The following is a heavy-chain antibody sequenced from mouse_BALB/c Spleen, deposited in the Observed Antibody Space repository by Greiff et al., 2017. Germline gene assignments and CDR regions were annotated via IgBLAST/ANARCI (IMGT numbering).Heavy chain of an antibody. CDR2: INPSSGYT. Sequence: QVQLKESAAELARPGASVKMSCKASGYTFTSYTMHWVKQRPGQGLEWIGYINPSSGYTEYNQKFKDKTTLTADKSSSTAYMQLSSLTSEDSAVYYCARGGYMSFDYWGQGTTLTVSS. D-gene: IGHD2-2*01. CDR1: GYTFTSYT. J-gene: IGHJ2*01. V-gene: IGHV1-4*02. CDR3: ARGGYMSFDY.